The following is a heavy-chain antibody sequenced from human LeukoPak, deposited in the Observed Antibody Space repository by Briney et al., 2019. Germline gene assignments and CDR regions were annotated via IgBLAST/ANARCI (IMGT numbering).Heavy chain of an antibody. CDR3: ARDASILRYLDV. Sequence: GGSLRLSCAASGVTVRSNYMAWVRQAPGKGLEWVSVFYTGDTTYYADSVKGRFTISRDTSKNMLVLQMNSLRVEDTAVYFCARDASILRYLDVWGKGTTVTVSS. D-gene: IGHD3-9*01. V-gene: IGHV3-66*02. CDR1: GVTVRSNY. CDR2: FYTGDTT. J-gene: IGHJ6*04.